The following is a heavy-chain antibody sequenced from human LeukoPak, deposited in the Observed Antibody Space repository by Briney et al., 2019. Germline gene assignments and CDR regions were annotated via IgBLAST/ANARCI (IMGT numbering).Heavy chain of an antibody. CDR3: ARGGDYGDYYFDY. Sequence: PGGSLRLSCAASGFTVSSNYMSWVRQAPGKGLEWVSVIYSGGSTYYADSVKGRFTISRDNSKNTLYLQMNSLRAEDTAVSYCARGGDYGDYYFDYWGQGTLVTVSS. CDR1: GFTVSSNY. CDR2: IYSGGST. V-gene: IGHV3-53*01. J-gene: IGHJ4*02. D-gene: IGHD4-17*01.